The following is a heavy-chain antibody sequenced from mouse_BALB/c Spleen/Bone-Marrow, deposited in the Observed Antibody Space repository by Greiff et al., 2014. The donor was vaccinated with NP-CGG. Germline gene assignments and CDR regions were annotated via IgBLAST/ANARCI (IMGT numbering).Heavy chain of an antibody. CDR3: TRYYRYYYWCFDV. CDR2: IDPYNGDI. J-gene: IGHJ1*03. Sequence: EVQLQQSGPELVKPGASVKVSCKASGYSFTDYYMYWVKQNHGKSLEWIGYIDPYNGDITYNQKFKGKATLTVDKSSSTAFIHLNSLTPEYSAVYYYTRYYRYYYWCFDVWGTGTTVTVSA. D-gene: IGHD2-14*01. CDR1: GYSFTDYY. V-gene: IGHV1S135*01.